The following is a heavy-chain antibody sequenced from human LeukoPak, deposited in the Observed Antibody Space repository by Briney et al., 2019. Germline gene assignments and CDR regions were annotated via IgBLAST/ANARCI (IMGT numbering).Heavy chain of an antibody. Sequence: ASVKVSCKASGYTFTSYGISWVRQAPGQGLEWMGWISAYNGNTNYAQKLQGRVTMTTDTSTSTAYMELRSLRADDTAVYYCARVPYIGVVPAGIGGDNWFDPWGQGTLVTVSS. D-gene: IGHD2-2*02. CDR3: ARVPYIGVVPAGIGGDNWFDP. J-gene: IGHJ5*02. CDR1: GYTFTSYG. CDR2: ISAYNGNT. V-gene: IGHV1-18*01.